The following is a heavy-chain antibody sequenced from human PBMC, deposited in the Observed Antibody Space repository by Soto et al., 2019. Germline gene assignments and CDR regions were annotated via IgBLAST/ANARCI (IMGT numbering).Heavy chain of an antibody. CDR2: IYYSGST. Sequence: SETLSLTCTVSGGSISSSSYYWGWIRQPPGKGLEWIGSIYYSGSTYYNPSLKSRVTISVDTSKNQFSLKLSSVTAADTAVYYCARGSRRYSSSWYASWFDPWGQGTLVTVSS. V-gene: IGHV4-39*01. CDR1: GGSISSSSYY. CDR3: ARGSRRYSSSWYASWFDP. J-gene: IGHJ5*02. D-gene: IGHD6-13*01.